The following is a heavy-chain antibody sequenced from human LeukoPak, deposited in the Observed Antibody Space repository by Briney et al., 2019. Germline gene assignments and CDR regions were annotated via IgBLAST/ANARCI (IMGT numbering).Heavy chain of an antibody. Sequence: VASVKVSCKASGYTFTSYDINWARQAPGQGLEWMGWISAYNGNTNYAQKLQGRVTMTTDTSTSTAYMELRSLRSDDTAVYYCARVNNWNYGFDYWGQGTLVTVSS. D-gene: IGHD1-7*01. V-gene: IGHV1-18*01. CDR1: GYTFTSYD. J-gene: IGHJ4*02. CDR3: ARVNNWNYGFDY. CDR2: ISAYNGNT.